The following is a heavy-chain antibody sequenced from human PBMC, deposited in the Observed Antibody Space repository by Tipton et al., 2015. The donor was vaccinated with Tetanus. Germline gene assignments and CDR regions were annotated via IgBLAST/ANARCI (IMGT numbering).Heavy chain of an antibody. CDR1: GGSISSYY. J-gene: IGHJ4*02. Sequence: TLSLTCTVSGGSISSYYWSWIRQPPGKGLEWIGSIYYSGSTYYNPSLKSRVTISVDTSKNQLSLNLSSVTAADTAVYYCARDGSGFGGSYDYWGQGTLVTVSS. V-gene: IGHV4-59*12. CDR3: ARDGSGFGGSYDY. D-gene: IGHD1-26*01. CDR2: IYYSGST.